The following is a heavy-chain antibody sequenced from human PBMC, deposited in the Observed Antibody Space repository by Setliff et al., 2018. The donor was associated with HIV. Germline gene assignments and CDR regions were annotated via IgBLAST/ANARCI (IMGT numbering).Heavy chain of an antibody. V-gene: IGHV1-24*01. J-gene: IGHJ1*01. CDR3: ARLMTADYYDTSGYFQH. D-gene: IGHD3-22*01. Sequence: ASVKVSCKASGYTFTEYHMHWVRQAPGKGLEWMGYFDPQDGKTIYAQKFQDRVTITADESTSTAYMELSSLRSEDTAVYYCARLMTADYYDTSGYFQHWGQGTLVTVSS. CDR2: FDPQDGKT. CDR1: GYTFTEYH.